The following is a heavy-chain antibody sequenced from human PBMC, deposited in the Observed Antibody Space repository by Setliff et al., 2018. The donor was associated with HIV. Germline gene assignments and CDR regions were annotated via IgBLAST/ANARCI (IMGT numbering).Heavy chain of an antibody. CDR2: IVPILNTG. D-gene: IGHD3-22*01. CDR1: GGTFRSHE. V-gene: IGHV1-69*13. CDR3: ARIPNHSSGFDY. Sequence: SVKVSCKASGGTFRSHEISWVRQAPGQGLEWMGGIVPILNTGNYAPKFQGRVTITADESTTTAYMELSSLRSEDTAVYSCARIPNHSSGFDYWGQGTPVTAPQ. J-gene: IGHJ4*02.